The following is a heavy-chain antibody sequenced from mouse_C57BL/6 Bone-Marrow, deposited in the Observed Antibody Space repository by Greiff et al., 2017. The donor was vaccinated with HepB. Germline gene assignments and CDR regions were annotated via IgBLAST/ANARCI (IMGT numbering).Heavy chain of an antibody. Sequence: DVKLVESGPELVKPGASVKIPCKASGYTFTDYNMDWVKQSHGKSLEWIGDINPNNGGTIYNQKFKGKATLTVDKSSSTAYMELRSLTSEDTAVYYCAREGLLDYWGQGTTLTVSS. CDR3: AREGLLDY. V-gene: IGHV1-18*01. D-gene: IGHD2-1*01. CDR2: INPNNGGT. J-gene: IGHJ2*01. CDR1: GYTFTDYN.